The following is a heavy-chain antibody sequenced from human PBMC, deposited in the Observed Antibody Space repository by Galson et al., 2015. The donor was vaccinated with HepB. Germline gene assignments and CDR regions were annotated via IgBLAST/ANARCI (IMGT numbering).Heavy chain of an antibody. CDR1: GFTFSDYY. V-gene: IGHV3-11*01. J-gene: IGHJ4*02. D-gene: IGHD3-9*01. Sequence: SLRLSCAASGFTFSDYYMSWIRQAPGKGLEWVSYISSSGSTIYYADSVKGRFTISRDNAKSSLYLQMNSLRAEDTAVYYCARFDYDILTGYFPIDYWGQGTLVTVSS. CDR3: ARFDYDILTGYFPIDY. CDR2: ISSSGSTI.